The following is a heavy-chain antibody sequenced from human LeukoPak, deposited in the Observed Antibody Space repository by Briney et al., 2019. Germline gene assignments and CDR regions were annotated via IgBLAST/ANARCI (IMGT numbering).Heavy chain of an antibody. CDR2: IIPIFGTA. V-gene: IGHV1-69*06. Sequence: SVKVSCKASGGTFSSYAISWVRQAPGQGLEWVGGIIPIFGTANYAQKFQGRVTITADKSTSTAYMELSSLRSEDTAVYYCARVALYSSSSWGAYYYYYYMDVWGKGTTVTVSS. CDR1: GGTFSSYA. J-gene: IGHJ6*03. D-gene: IGHD6-6*01. CDR3: ARVALYSSSSWGAYYYYYYMDV.